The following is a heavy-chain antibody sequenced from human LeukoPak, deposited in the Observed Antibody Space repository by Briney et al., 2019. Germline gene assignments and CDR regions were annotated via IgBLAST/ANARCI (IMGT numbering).Heavy chain of an antibody. CDR3: ARVPTYYDILTGYLYNWFDP. D-gene: IGHD3-9*01. CDR2: INSDGSST. J-gene: IGHJ5*02. V-gene: IGHV3-74*01. Sequence: PGGSLRLSCAASGFTFSSYWMHWVCQAPGKGLVWVSRINSDGSSTSYTDSVKGRFTISRDNAKNTLYLQMNSLRAEDTAVYYCARVPTYYDILTGYLYNWFDPWGQGTLVTVSS. CDR1: GFTFSSYW.